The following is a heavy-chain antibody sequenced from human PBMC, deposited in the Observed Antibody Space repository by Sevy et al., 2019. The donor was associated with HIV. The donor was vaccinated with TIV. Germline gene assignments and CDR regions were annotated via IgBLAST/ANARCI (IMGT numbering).Heavy chain of an antibody. CDR1: GGSISSSSYY. D-gene: IGHD1-26*01. Sequence: SETLSLTCTVSGGSISSSSYYWGWIRQPPGKGLEWIGSIYYSGSTYYNPSLKSRVTISVDTSKNQFSLKLSSVTAADTAVYYCARDRPKGIVGATRGGNDYWGQGTLVTVSS. V-gene: IGHV4-39*02. J-gene: IGHJ4*02. CDR2: IYYSGST. CDR3: ARDRPKGIVGATRGGNDY.